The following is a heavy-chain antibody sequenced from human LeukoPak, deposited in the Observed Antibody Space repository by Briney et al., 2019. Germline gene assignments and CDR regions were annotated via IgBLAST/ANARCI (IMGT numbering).Heavy chain of an antibody. CDR3: AKDSPVSTSSWNNLRPFDN. D-gene: IGHD6-13*01. CDR1: GFTFSDYA. Sequence: QPGGSLRLSCAASGFTFSDYAMSWVRQAPGKGLEWVSAISGGGVSTYYADSVGGRFTISRDNSKSTLYLQINSLRAEDTAVYFCAKDSPVSTSSWNNLRPFDNWGQGTLVTFSS. V-gene: IGHV3-23*01. CDR2: ISGGGVST. J-gene: IGHJ4*02.